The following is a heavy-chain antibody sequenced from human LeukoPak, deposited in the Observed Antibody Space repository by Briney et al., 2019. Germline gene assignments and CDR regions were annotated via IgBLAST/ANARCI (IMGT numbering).Heavy chain of an antibody. J-gene: IGHJ4*02. CDR3: ARAIEDFWSGEGPRYYFDY. D-gene: IGHD3-3*01. Sequence: PSETLSLTCTVSGGSISSGDYYWSWIRQPPGKGLEWIGYIYYSGSTNYNPSLKSRVTISVDTSKNQFSLKLSSVTAADTAVYYCARAIEDFWSGEGPRYYFDYWGQGTLVTVSS. CDR1: GGSISSGDYY. CDR2: IYYSGST. V-gene: IGHV4-61*08.